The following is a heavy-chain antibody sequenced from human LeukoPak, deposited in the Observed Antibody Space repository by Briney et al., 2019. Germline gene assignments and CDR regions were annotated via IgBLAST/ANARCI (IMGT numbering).Heavy chain of an antibody. Sequence: GGSLRLSCAASGFTFSSFAMSWVRQAPGKGLEWVSAISGSGGTTYYADSVEGRFTISRDNSKNTLYLQMNSLRAEDTAVYYCAKDSRSGYYNYYYGMDVWGQGTTVTVSS. CDR3: AKDSRSGYYNYYYGMDV. V-gene: IGHV3-23*01. CDR1: GFTFSSFA. D-gene: IGHD3-22*01. CDR2: ISGSGGTT. J-gene: IGHJ6*02.